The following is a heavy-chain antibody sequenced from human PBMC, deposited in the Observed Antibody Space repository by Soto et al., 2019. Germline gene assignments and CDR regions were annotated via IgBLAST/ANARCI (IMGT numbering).Heavy chain of an antibody. CDR2: IYYTGST. CDR1: GASIRSSDYY. D-gene: IGHD1-26*01. Sequence: SETLSLTCTVSGASIRSSDYYWAWIRQPPGKGLEWIGSIYYTGSTYYTPSLKSRVSISADTSKNQFSLKLTSVTAADTAVYHCVSGGRWETPQDYWGQGTLVTVS. CDR3: VSGGRWETPQDY. V-gene: IGHV4-39*01. J-gene: IGHJ4*02.